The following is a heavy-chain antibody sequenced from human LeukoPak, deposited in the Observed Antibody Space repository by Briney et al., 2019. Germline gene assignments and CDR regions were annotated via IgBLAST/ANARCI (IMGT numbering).Heavy chain of an antibody. Sequence: GSLRLSCAASGFTFKTHAMSWVRQAPGRGPEWVSGISGGGGHTYYADSVKGRFTISRDNSKNTLYLEVNNLRAEDSALYYCARVESDAFDIWGQGTMVTVSS. CDR2: ISGGGGHT. CDR3: ARVESDAFDI. V-gene: IGHV3-23*01. CDR1: GFTFKTHA. J-gene: IGHJ3*02.